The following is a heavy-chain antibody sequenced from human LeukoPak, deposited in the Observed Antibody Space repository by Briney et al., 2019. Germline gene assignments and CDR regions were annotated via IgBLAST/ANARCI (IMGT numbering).Heavy chain of an antibody. CDR3: ARAVGATQY. J-gene: IGHJ4*02. V-gene: IGHV3-30-3*01. Sequence: GGSLRLSCAASGFTFSSYAMHWVRQAPGKGLEWVAVISYDGSNKYYADSVKGRFTISRDNSKNTLYLQMNSLRAEDMAVYYCARAVGATQYWGQGTLVTVSS. CDR1: GFTFSSYA. CDR2: ISYDGSNK. D-gene: IGHD1-26*01.